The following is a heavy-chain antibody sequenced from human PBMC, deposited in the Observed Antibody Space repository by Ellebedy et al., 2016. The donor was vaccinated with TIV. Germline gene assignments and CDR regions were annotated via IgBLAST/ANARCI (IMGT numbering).Heavy chain of an antibody. J-gene: IGHJ4*02. CDR3: AEIYGVWRFGGTGFDY. D-gene: IGHD3-10*01. Sequence: GESLKISCAASGFTFSSYGMHWVRQAPGKGLEWVAVISYDGSNKYFADSVKGRFTISRDNSKNTLYLQMNSLRAEETAGDYCAEIYGVWRFGGTGFDYWGQGTLVTVFS. V-gene: IGHV3-30*18. CDR1: GFTFSSYG. CDR2: ISYDGSNK.